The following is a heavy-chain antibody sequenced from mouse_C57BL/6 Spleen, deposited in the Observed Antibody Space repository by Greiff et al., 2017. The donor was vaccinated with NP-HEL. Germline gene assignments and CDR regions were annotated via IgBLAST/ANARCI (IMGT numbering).Heavy chain of an antibody. CDR1: GYSFTSYY. V-gene: IGHV1-66*01. J-gene: IGHJ2*01. CDR2: IYPGSGNT. Sequence: VQLQQSGPELVKPGASVKISCKASGYSFTSYYIHWVKQRPGQGLEWIGWIYPGSGNTKYNEKFKGKATLTADTSSSTAYMQLSSLTSEDSAVYYCARLGDGWVFDYWGQGTTLTVSS. CDR3: ARLGDGWVFDY. D-gene: IGHD2-3*01.